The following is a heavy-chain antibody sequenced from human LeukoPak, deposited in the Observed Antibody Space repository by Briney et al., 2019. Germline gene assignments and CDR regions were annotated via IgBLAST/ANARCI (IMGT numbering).Heavy chain of an antibody. V-gene: IGHV3-11*04. J-gene: IGHJ3*02. D-gene: IGHD5-18*01. CDR1: GFTFSDYY. Sequence: PGGSLRLSCAASGFTFSDYYMSWIRQAPGKGPEWISYISSSGDTIFYADSVKGRFTISRDNARKSLFLQMNTLRAEDTAVYYCARERGYSSSAFIIWGQGTMVTVSS. CDR2: ISSSGDTI. CDR3: ARERGYSSSAFII.